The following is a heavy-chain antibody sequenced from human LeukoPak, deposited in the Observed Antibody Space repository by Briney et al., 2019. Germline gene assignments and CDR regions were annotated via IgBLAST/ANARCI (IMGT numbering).Heavy chain of an antibody. CDR1: RGTFSSYA. J-gene: IGHJ4*02. D-gene: IGHD2-15*01. CDR3: ARAARGYCSGGSCYSCFV. CDR2: IIPIFGTA. Sequence: SVKVSCKASRGTFSSYAISWVRQAPGQGLEWMGGIIPIFGTANYAQKFQGRVTITADESTSTAYMELSSLRSEDTAVYYCARAARGYCSGGSCYSCFVWGQGTLVTVSS. V-gene: IGHV1-69*01.